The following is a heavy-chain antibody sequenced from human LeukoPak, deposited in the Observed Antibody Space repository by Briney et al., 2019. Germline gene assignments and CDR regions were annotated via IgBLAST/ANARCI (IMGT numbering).Heavy chain of an antibody. J-gene: IGHJ4*02. CDR2: IYSSGST. V-gene: IGHV4-59*01. D-gene: IGHD3-10*01. CDR1: GGSISSYY. CDR3: ARFRMVRGVMRYCDY. Sequence: SETLSLTCNASGGSISSYYRSWIRQPPGKGLEWIGYIYSSGSTNYNHYHKIRVNISVDTPKNQFSLQLSSVTAADAAVYYCARFRMVRGVMRYCDYWGQGTLVTVSS.